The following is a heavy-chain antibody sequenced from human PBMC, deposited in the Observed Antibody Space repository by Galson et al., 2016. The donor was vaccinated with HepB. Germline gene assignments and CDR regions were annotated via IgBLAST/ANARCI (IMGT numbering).Heavy chain of an antibody. Sequence: SLRLSCAASGFTFDDYTMHWVRQAPGKGPEWVSLISWNGGFAYYADSVKGRFTVSRDNSKNPLSLQTKGLASEDTALYYCVKGGGNYLAYWGQGTLVTVSS. D-gene: IGHD3-16*01. CDR2: ISWNGGFA. CDR1: GFTFDDYT. CDR3: VKGGGNYLAY. J-gene: IGHJ4*02. V-gene: IGHV3-43*01.